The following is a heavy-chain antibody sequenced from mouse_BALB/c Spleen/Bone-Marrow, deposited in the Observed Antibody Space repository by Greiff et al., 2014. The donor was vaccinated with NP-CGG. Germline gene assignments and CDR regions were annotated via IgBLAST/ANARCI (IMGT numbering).Heavy chain of an antibody. Sequence: QVQLQQPGAELAKPGASVKMSCKASGYTFTSYWMHWVKQRPGQGLEWIGNINPSSGYTEYNQKFKDKATLTADKSSSTAYMQLSSLTSEDSAVYYCARPITKGIQAWFAYWGQGILVTVSA. D-gene: IGHD2-4*01. CDR2: INPSSGYT. V-gene: IGHV1-7*01. CDR1: GYTFTSYW. J-gene: IGHJ3*01. CDR3: ARPITKGIQAWFAY.